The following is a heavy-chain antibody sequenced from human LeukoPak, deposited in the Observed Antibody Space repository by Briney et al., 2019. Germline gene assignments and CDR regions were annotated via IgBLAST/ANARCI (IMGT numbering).Heavy chain of an antibody. V-gene: IGHV3-23*01. CDR2: ISGISGIT. CDR3: AKDHPLYYYDSSGYYFTAFDI. CDR1: GFTFTTYA. J-gene: IGHJ3*02. Sequence: PGGSLRLSCAASGFTFTTYAMSWVRQAPGKGLEWGSAISGISGITYYADSVKGRFTISRDISKNTLYLQMNSLRAEDTAIYYCAKDHPLYYYDSSGYYFTAFDIWGQGTMVTVSS. D-gene: IGHD3-22*01.